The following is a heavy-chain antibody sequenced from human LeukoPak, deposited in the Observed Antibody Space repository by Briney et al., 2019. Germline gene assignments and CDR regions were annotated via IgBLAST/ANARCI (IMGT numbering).Heavy chain of an antibody. V-gene: IGHV4-61*02. CDR2: IYTSGST. Sequence: SETLSLTCTVSGDSISSGRNYWSWIRQPAGKGLEWVGRIYTSGSTNYNPSLKSRVTISVDTSKNQFSLKLSSVTAADTAVYYCARDPSGSYSSEAWFDYWGQGTLVTVSS. CDR3: ARDPSGSYSSEAWFDY. D-gene: IGHD1-26*01. CDR1: GDSISSGRNY. J-gene: IGHJ4*02.